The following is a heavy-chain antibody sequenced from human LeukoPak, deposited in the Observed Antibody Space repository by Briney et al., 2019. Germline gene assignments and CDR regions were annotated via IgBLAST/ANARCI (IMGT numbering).Heavy chain of an antibody. Sequence: GGSLRLSCATSGVTFSNYAMYWVRQPPWQGQDWVSTIDASGGATYYADSVKGRFTISRDNSKNTFYLQMNSLRAEDTAVYFCAKGSSSGWYGWFAPWGQGTLVTVSS. J-gene: IGHJ5*02. CDR2: IDASGGAT. D-gene: IGHD6-19*01. V-gene: IGHV3-23*01. CDR1: GVTFSNYA. CDR3: AKGSSSGWYGWFAP.